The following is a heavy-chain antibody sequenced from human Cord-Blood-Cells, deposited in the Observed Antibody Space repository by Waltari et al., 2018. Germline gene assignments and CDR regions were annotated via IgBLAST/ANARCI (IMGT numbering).Heavy chain of an antibody. CDR3: ARMPPTADAFDI. D-gene: IGHD2-2*01. V-gene: IGHV3-48*03. Sequence: EVQLVESGGGLVQPGGSLRLSCAASGFTFRSYEMTWVRQAPGKGLEWVSYISSSGSTIYYADSVKGRFTISRDNAKNSLYLQMNSLRAEDTAVYYCARMPPTADAFDIWGQGTMVTVSS. CDR1: GFTFRSYE. CDR2: ISSSGSTI. J-gene: IGHJ3*02.